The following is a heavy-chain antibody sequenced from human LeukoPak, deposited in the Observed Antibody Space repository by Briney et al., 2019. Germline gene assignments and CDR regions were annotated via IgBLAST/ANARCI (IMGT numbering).Heavy chain of an antibody. D-gene: IGHD1-1*01. J-gene: IGHJ5*02. Sequence: ASVKVSCKAPGYTFTGYYIHWVRQAPGQGLEWMGIINPSGGSTSYAEKSQGRVTMTRDTSTSTVYMELSSLRSEDTAVYYCARVGGTSSSDPWGQGTLVTVSS. CDR1: GYTFTGYY. CDR2: INPSGGST. CDR3: ARVGGTSSSDP. V-gene: IGHV1-46*01.